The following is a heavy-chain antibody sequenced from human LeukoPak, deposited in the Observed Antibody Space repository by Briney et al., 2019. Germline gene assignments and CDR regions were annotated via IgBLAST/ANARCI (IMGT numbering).Heavy chain of an antibody. V-gene: IGHV4-38-2*02. D-gene: IGHD6-19*01. Sequence: SETLSRTCTVSGYSISSGYYWGWIRQPPGKGLEWIGSIYHSGSTYYNPSLKSRVTISVDTSKNQFSLKLSSVTAADTAVYYCARRSSSGWSDNWFDPWGQGTLVTVSS. CDR1: GYSISSGYY. J-gene: IGHJ5*02. CDR2: IYHSGST. CDR3: ARRSSSGWSDNWFDP.